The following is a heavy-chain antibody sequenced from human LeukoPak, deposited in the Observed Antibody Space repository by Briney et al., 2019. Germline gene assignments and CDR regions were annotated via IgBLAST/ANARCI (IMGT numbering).Heavy chain of an antibody. CDR3: ARDLYYDFWSGYFGYYGMDV. J-gene: IGHJ6*02. D-gene: IGHD3-3*01. CDR1: GYTFSNYG. CDR2: ISAYNGNT. V-gene: IGHV1-18*01. Sequence: ASVKVSCKASGYTFSNYGITWVRQAPGQGLEWMGWISAYNGNTNYAQKLQGRVTMTTDTSTSTAYMELRSLRSDDTAVYYCARDLYYDFWSGYFGYYGMDVWGQGTTVTVSS.